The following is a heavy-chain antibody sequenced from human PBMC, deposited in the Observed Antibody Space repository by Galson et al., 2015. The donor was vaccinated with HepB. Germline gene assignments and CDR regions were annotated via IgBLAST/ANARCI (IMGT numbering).Heavy chain of an antibody. CDR2: IYYSGST. Sequence: TLSLSCTVSGGSISSGGYYWSWIRQHPGKGLEWIGYIYYSGSTYYNPSLKSRVTISVDTSKNQFSLKLSSVIAADTAVYYGATGLYGSGRRGNYFDYWGQVTLVTVSS. CDR3: ATGLYGSGRRGNYFDY. V-gene: IGHV4-31*03. D-gene: IGHD3-10*01. CDR1: GGSISSGGYY. J-gene: IGHJ4*02.